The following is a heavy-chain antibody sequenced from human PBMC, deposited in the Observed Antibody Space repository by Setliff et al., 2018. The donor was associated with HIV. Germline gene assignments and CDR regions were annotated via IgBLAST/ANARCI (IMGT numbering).Heavy chain of an antibody. Sequence: SVKVSCKASGGTFSSYAISWVRQAPGQGLEWMGGIIPIFGTANYAQKFQGRVTITADESTSTAYMELSSLRSEDTAVYYCSRDIPYHQTYYYGTGAHKPPPGAAFDIWGQGTMVTVSS. CDR1: GGTFSSYA. CDR3: SRDIPYHQTYYYGTGAHKPPPGAAFDI. J-gene: IGHJ3*02. D-gene: IGHD3-10*01. V-gene: IGHV1-69*13. CDR2: IIPIFGTA.